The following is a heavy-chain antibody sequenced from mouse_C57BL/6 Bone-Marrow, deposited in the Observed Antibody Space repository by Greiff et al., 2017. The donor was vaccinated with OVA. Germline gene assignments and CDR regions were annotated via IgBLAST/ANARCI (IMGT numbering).Heavy chain of an antibody. CDR2: IDPSDSET. D-gene: IGHD1-1*02. V-gene: IGHV1-52*01. J-gene: IGHJ4*01. Sequence: VQLQQPGAELVRPGSSVKLSCKASGYTFTSYWMHWVKQRPIQGLEWIGNIDPSDSETHYNQKFKDKATLTVDKSSSTAYMQLSSLTSEDSAVYYCAREVGRGDAMDYWGQGTSVTVSS. CDR1: GYTFTSYW. CDR3: AREVGRGDAMDY.